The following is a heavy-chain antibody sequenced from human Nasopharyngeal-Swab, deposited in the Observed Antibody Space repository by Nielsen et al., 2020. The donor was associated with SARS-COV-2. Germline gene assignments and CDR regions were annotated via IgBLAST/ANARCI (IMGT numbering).Heavy chain of an antibody. D-gene: IGHD3-10*01. CDR2: ISSSGSTI. CDR3: ATDGDQYYYGSGSYGY. V-gene: IGHV3-11*04. CDR1: GFTFSDYY. Sequence: GGTLRLSCAASGFTFSDYYMSWIPQAPGKGLAWVSHISSSGSTISYTDSVEGRFTISRDNAKNSLYLQLNSLRAEDTAVYYCATDGDQYYYGSGSYGYWGQGTPVTVSS. J-gene: IGHJ4*02.